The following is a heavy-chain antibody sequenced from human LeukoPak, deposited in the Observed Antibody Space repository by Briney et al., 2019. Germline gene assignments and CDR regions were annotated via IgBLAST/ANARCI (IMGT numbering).Heavy chain of an antibody. Sequence: PGGSLRLSCAASGFTFSSYAMSWVRQAPGKGLEWVSAISGSGGSTYYADSVKGRFTISRDNSKNTLYLQMNSLRAEDTAVYYCARDLYCGGDCYYNVFGYWGQGTLVTVSS. D-gene: IGHD2-21*02. CDR3: ARDLYCGGDCYYNVFGY. V-gene: IGHV3-23*01. J-gene: IGHJ4*02. CDR2: ISGSGGST. CDR1: GFTFSSYA.